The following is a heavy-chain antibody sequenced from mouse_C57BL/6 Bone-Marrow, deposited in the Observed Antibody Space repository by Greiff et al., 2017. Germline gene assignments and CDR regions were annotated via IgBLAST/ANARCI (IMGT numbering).Heavy chain of an antibody. D-gene: IGHD1-1*01. V-gene: IGHV1-50*01. CDR1: GYTFTSYW. CDR3: AREGSSPFYYAMDY. J-gene: IGHJ4*01. CDR2: IDPSDSYT. Sequence: QVQLQQPGAELVKPGASVKLSCKASGYTFTSYWMQWVKQRLGQGLEWIGEIDPSDSYTNYNQKFKGKATLTVDTSSSTAYMQLSSLTSADSAVYYGAREGSSPFYYAMDYWGQGTSVTVSS.